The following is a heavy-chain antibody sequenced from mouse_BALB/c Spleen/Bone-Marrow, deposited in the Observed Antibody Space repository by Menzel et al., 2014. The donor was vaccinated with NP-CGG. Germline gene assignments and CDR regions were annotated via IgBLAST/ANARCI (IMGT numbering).Heavy chain of an antibody. CDR2: IWGGGST. CDR1: GFSLTDYG. J-gene: IGHJ4*01. Sequence: VMLVESGPGLVAPSRRLSITCTVSGFSLTDYGVSWIRQPPGKGLEWMGVIWGGGSTYYNSALKSRLSISKDNSKSQVFLKVNGLQTDDTAMYYCAKHRLTYYAMDYWGQGTSVTVSS. CDR3: AKHRLTYYAMDY. D-gene: IGHD1-3*01. V-gene: IGHV2-6-5*01.